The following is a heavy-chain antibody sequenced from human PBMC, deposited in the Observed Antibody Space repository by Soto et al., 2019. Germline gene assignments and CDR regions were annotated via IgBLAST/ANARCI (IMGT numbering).Heavy chain of an antibody. CDR2: VSGSGSYT. Sequence: PGGSLRLSCAASGFTFSNYAMTWVRQAPGKGLEWVSGVSGSGSYTYYADSVKGRFTISRDNAKNSLYLQVNSLRAEDTAVYYCARTLNHLYSTNYYFYGMGVWGQGTRVTVSS. CDR1: GFTFSNYA. D-gene: IGHD6-13*01. J-gene: IGHJ6*02. CDR3: ARTLNHLYSTNYYFYGMGV. V-gene: IGHV3-23*01.